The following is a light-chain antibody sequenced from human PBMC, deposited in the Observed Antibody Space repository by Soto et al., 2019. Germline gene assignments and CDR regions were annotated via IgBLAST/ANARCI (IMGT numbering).Light chain of an antibody. CDR1: SSDVGGYNH. CDR3: CSYTSSSIRV. Sequence: QSALTQPASVSGSPGQSITISCTGTSSDVGGYNHVSWYQQHPGKAPKLIISEVRNRPSGVSNRLSGSKSGNTASLTISGLQTDDEADYYCCSYTSSSIRVFGGGTKLTVL. J-gene: IGLJ3*02. CDR2: EVR. V-gene: IGLV2-14*01.